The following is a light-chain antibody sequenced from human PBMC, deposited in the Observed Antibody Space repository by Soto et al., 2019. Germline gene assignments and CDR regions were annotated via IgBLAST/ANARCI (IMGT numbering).Light chain of an antibody. CDR2: KAS. J-gene: IGKJ1*01. Sequence: DNKMTQSPSTLSGSIGDRVTITCRASQTISSWLAWYQQKPGKAPKLLIYKASTLKSGVPSRFSGSGSGTEFTLTISSLQPDDFATYYCQHYNSYSEAFGQGTKVDNK. CDR1: QTISSW. V-gene: IGKV1-5*03. CDR3: QHYNSYSEA.